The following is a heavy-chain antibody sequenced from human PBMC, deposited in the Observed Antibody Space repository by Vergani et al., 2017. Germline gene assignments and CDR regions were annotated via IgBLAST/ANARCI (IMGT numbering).Heavy chain of an antibody. CDR2: ISGSGGST. D-gene: IGHD4-23*01. CDR1: GFTFSSYA. CDR3: AKAGATVVTPPYYFDY. V-gene: IGHV3-23*04. J-gene: IGHJ4*02. Sequence: EVQLVESGGGLVQPGRSLRLSCAASGFTFSSYAMSWVRQAPGKGLEWVSAISGSGGSTYYADSVKGRFTISRDNSKNTLYLQMNSLRAEDTAVYYCAKAGATVVTPPYYFDYWGQGTLVTVSS.